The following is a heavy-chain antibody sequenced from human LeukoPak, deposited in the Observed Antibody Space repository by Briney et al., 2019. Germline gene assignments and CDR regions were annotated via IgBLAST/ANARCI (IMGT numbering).Heavy chain of an antibody. V-gene: IGHV4-59*01. CDR1: GDSISSYY. CDR2: IYFSGST. CDR3: ARSAWGYAFDI. J-gene: IGHJ3*02. Sequence: SETLSLTCTVSGDSISSYYWSWIRQPPGKGLEWIGYIYFSGSTNYNPSLKSRVTISLDTSKNQFSLKLSSVTAADTAIYYCARSAWGYAFDIWGQETMVTVSS. D-gene: IGHD7-27*01.